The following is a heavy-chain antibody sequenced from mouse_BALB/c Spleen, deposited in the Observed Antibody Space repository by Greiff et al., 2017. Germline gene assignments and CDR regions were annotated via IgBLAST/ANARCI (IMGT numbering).Heavy chain of an antibody. J-gene: IGHJ2*01. CDR2: ISSGGSYT. CDR1: GFTFSSYA. V-gene: IGHV5-9-4*01. CDR3: ARVGNYYDY. Sequence: DVMLVESGGGLVKPGGSLKLSCAASGFTFSSYAMSWVRQSPEKRLEWVAEISSGGSYTYYPDTVTGRFTISRDNAKNTLYLEMSSLRSEDTAMYYCARVGNYYDYWGQGTTLTVSS.